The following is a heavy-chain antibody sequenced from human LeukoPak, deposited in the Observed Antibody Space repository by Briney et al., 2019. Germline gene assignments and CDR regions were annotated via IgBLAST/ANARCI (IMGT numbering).Heavy chain of an antibody. Sequence: SETLSLTCAVYGGSFSGYYWTWIRQPPGRGLEWIGEINHSGSTNYNPSLKSRVTISVDTSKNQFSLKLSSVTAADTAVYYCARDIAVAGRRGGYWGQGTLVTVSS. CDR3: ARDIAVAGRRGGY. CDR2: INHSGST. CDR1: GGSFSGYY. J-gene: IGHJ4*02. V-gene: IGHV4-34*01. D-gene: IGHD6-19*01.